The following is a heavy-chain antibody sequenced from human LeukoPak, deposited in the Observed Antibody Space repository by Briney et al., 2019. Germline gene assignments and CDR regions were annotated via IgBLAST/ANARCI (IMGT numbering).Heavy chain of an antibody. J-gene: IGHJ4*02. CDR1: GGSISSDY. D-gene: IGHD1-1*01. V-gene: IGHV4-59*01. Sequence: SETLSLTCTVSGGSISSDYWSWIRQSPGKGLEWIGYIHYSGGTKYNPSLKNRVTISMDTCKNQFSLKVSSVTAADTAVYYCARDTHSKERPDYWGQGTLVTVSS. CDR2: IHYSGGT. CDR3: ARDTHSKERPDY.